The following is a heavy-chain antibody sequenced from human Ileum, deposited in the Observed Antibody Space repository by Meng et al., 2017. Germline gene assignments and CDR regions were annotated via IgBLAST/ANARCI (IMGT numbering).Heavy chain of an antibody. D-gene: IGHD3-3*01. V-gene: IGHV3-74*01. CDR1: GFTFSSYW. CDR3: ATGGSGYFNY. CDR2: INSDGSTT. Sequence: VQLVVSGGDLVQHGGSLRLSCAASGFTFSSYWMHWVRQAPGKGLVWVSRINSDGSTTNYADSLKGRFTISRDNAKNTLYLQMNSLRAEDTAVYYCATGGSGYFNYWGQGTLVTVSS. J-gene: IGHJ4*02.